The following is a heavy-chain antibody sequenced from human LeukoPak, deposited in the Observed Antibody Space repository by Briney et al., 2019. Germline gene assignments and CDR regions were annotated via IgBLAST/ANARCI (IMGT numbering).Heavy chain of an antibody. J-gene: IGHJ4*02. Sequence: SQTLSLTCTVSGGSISSGGYYWSWIRQHPGKGLEWIGYIYYSGSTYYNPSLKSRVTISVDTSKNQLSLKLSSVTAADTAVYYCARDRLGSGSYRYFDYWGQGTLVTVSS. D-gene: IGHD3-10*01. V-gene: IGHV4-31*03. CDR2: IYYSGST. CDR1: GGSISSGGYY. CDR3: ARDRLGSGSYRYFDY.